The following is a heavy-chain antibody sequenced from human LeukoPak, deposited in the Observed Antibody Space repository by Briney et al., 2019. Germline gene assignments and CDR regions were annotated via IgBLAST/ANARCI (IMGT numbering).Heavy chain of an antibody. CDR3: AKPDCSYSDCYRPAY. CDR2: ISGSDVTT. J-gene: IGHJ4*02. CDR1: SSSSYY. V-gene: IGHV3-23*01. D-gene: IGHD2-2*02. Sequence: SSSSYYWGWIRQPPGKGLEWVSAISGSDVTTYYADSVKGRFTISRDNSKNTLHLQMNSLRAEDTAVYYCAKPDCSYSDCYRPAYWGQGTLVTVPS.